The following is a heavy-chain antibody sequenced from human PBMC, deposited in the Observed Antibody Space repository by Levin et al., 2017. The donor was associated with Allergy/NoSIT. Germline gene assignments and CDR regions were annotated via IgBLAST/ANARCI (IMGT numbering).Heavy chain of an antibody. CDR3: AREWLRGGSGRLESSDAFDI. CDR1: GGSFSGYY. CDR2: INHSGST. D-gene: IGHD3-10*01. V-gene: IGHV4-34*01. Sequence: SETLSLTCAVYGGSFSGYYWSWIRQPPGKGLEWIGEINHSGSTNYNPSLKSRVTISVDTSKNQFSLKLSSVTAADTAVYYCAREWLRGGSGRLESSDAFDIWGQGTMVTVSS. J-gene: IGHJ3*02.